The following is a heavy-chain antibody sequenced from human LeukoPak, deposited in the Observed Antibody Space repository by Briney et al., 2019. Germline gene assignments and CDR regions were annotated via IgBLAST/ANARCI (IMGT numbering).Heavy chain of an antibody. Sequence: GGSLRLSCAASGFTFDDYAMHWVRQAPGKGLEWVSGISWNSGSIDYADSVMGRFTISRDTAKNSLYLQMNSLRPEDTAFYYCAKGTGRYWTFFDYWGQGTLVTVSS. CDR3: AKGTGRYWTFFDY. D-gene: IGHD1-26*01. J-gene: IGHJ4*02. CDR2: ISWNSGSI. CDR1: GFTFDDYA. V-gene: IGHV3-9*01.